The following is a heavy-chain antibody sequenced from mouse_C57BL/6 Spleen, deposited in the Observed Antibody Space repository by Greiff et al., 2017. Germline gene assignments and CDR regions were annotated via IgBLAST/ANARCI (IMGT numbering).Heavy chain of an antibody. CDR3: ARSSSGYAWFAY. CDR2: INPYNGGT. Sequence: EVQLQQSGPVLVKPGASVKMSCKASGYTFTDYYMNWVKQSHGKSLEWIGVINPYNGGTSYNQKFQGKATLTVDQSSSTAYMELNSLTSEDSAVYYCARSSSGYAWFAYWGQGTLVTVSA. J-gene: IGHJ3*01. D-gene: IGHD3-2*02. V-gene: IGHV1-19*01. CDR1: GYTFTDYY.